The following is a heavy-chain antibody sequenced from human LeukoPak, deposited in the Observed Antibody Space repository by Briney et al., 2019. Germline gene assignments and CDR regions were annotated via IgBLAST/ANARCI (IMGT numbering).Heavy chain of an antibody. CDR3: AGAPQASRITIFGVVHDAFDI. Sequence: SETLSLTCTVSGGSISSGGYYWSWIRQHPGKGLEWIGYIYYSGSTYYNPSPKSRVTISVDTSKNQFSLKLSSVTAADTAVYYCAGAPQASRITIFGVVHDAFDIWGQGTMVTVSS. J-gene: IGHJ3*02. V-gene: IGHV4-31*03. CDR1: GGSISSGGYY. CDR2: IYYSGST. D-gene: IGHD3-3*01.